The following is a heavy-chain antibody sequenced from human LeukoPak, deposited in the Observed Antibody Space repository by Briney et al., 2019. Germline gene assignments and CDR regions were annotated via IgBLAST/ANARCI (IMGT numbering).Heavy chain of an antibody. D-gene: IGHD2-2*01. CDR2: ITSSSTYI. CDR1: GFTFNNYN. J-gene: IGHJ4*02. Sequence: PGGSLRLSCAASGFTFNNYNMNWVRQAPGKALEWVSSITSSSTYIFYADSVKGRFTISRDNSKNTLYLQMNSLRADDTAVYYCAKDIVVVPAALGFSDYWGQGTLVIVSS. V-gene: IGHV3-21*04. CDR3: AKDIVVVPAALGFSDY.